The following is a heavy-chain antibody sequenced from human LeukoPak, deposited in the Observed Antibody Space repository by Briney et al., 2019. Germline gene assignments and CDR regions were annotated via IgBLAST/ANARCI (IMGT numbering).Heavy chain of an antibody. D-gene: IGHD2-2*01. V-gene: IGHV3-7*01. CDR1: GFTFSSYW. CDR3: ARDSSPWGYCSSTSCLSYVVDY. CDR2: IKQDGSEK. Sequence: GGSLRLSCAASGFTFSSYWMSWVRQAPGKGLEWVANIKQDGSEKYYVDSVKGRFTISRDNAKNSLYLQMNSLRAEDTAVYYCARDSSPWGYCSSTSCLSYVVDYWGQGTLVTVSS. J-gene: IGHJ4*02.